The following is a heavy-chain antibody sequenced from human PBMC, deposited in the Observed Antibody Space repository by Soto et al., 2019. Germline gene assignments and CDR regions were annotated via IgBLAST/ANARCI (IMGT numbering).Heavy chain of an antibody. CDR1: GFTFSSYA. D-gene: IGHD1-7*01. V-gene: IGHV3-23*01. J-gene: IGHJ4*02. Sequence: GGSLRLSCAASGFTFSSYAMSWVRQAPGKGLEWVSGVTSSGGNTYYADSVTGRFTISRDNSKNTLYLQMNSLRAEDTAVYYCATCRITSTTRFCDYWGQGTLVTVSS. CDR2: VTSSGGNT. CDR3: ATCRITSTTRFCDY.